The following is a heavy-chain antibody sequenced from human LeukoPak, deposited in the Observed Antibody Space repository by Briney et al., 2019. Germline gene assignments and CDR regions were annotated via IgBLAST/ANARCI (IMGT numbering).Heavy chain of an antibody. D-gene: IGHD3-9*01. J-gene: IGHJ3*02. Sequence: PGGSLRLSCAASGFTFSNAWMSWVRQAPGKGLEWVGRIKSKTDGGTTDYAAPVKGRSTISRDDSKNTLHLQMNSLKTEDTAVYYCTTAYYDILTGYLDAFDIWGQGTMVTVSS. CDR3: TTAYYDILTGYLDAFDI. CDR1: GFTFSNAW. V-gene: IGHV3-15*01. CDR2: IKSKTDGGTT.